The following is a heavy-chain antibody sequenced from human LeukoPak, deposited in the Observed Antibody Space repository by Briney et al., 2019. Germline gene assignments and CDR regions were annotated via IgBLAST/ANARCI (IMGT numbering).Heavy chain of an antibody. CDR1: GGSISSGDYY. V-gene: IGHV4-30-4*01. CDR3: ARVGGFLEWLSNFDY. J-gene: IGHJ4*02. D-gene: IGHD3-3*01. Sequence: SQTLSLTCTVSGGSISSGDYYWSWIRQPPGKGLEWIGYIYYSGSTYYNPSLKSRVTISVDTSKNQFSLKLSSVTAADTAVYYCARVGGFLEWLSNFDYWGQGTLVTVSS. CDR2: IYYSGST.